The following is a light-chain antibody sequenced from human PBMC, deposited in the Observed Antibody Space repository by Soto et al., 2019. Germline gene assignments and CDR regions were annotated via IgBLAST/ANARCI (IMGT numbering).Light chain of an antibody. CDR3: LLSYGGDQV. CDR2: DTS. V-gene: IGLV7-46*01. Sequence: QAVVTQEPSLTVSPGGTVTLTCGSSTVAVTSGLWPYCFQQKPGQAPRALIYDTSNKHSWTPARFSGSLLGGKAALTLSGAQPEDEPEYYCLLSYGGDQVFGGGTKLTVL. CDR1: TVAVTSGLW. J-gene: IGLJ2*01.